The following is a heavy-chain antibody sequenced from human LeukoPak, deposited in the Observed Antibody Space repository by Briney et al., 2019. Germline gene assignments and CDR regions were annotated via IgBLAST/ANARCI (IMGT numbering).Heavy chain of an antibody. J-gene: IGHJ4*02. CDR3: AKGAYGDYDY. D-gene: IGHD4-17*01. CDR2: ISSSGSST. V-gene: IGHV3-23*01. Sequence: GGSLRLSCAASGFTFNNYAMSWVRQAPGKGLEWVSAISSSGSSTYYADSVKGRFTISRDNSKNTLYLQMYSPRAEDTAAYYCAKGAYGDYDYWGQGTLVTVSS. CDR1: GFTFNNYA.